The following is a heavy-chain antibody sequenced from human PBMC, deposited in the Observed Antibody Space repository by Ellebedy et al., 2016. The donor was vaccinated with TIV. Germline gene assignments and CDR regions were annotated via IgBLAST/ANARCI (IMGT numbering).Heavy chain of an antibody. D-gene: IGHD2-2*01. J-gene: IGHJ4*02. CDR2: ISGSGGRT. CDR3: ARGRGGSTGSDYFDY. V-gene: IGHV3-23*01. CDR1: GFTFNKCG. Sequence: GESLKISCAASGFTFNKCGMNWVRQAPGKGLEWISYISGSGGRTYSADSVKGRFTISRDNSKNTLYLQMNSLRAEDTAVYYCARGRGGSTGSDYFDYWGQGTLVTVSS.